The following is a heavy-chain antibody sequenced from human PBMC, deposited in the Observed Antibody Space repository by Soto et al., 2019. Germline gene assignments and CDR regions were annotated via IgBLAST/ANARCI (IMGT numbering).Heavy chain of an antibody. CDR2: IIPIFGTA. D-gene: IGHD2-15*01. J-gene: IGHJ5*02. CDR3: ARDRGCSGGSCYIVYNWFDP. CDR1: GGTFSSYA. Sequence: SVKVSCKASGGTFSSYAISWVRQAPGQGLEWMGGIIPIFGTANYAQKFQGRVTITADESTSTAYMELSSLRSEDTAVYYCARDRGCSGGSCYIVYNWFDPWGQGTLVTVSS. V-gene: IGHV1-69*13.